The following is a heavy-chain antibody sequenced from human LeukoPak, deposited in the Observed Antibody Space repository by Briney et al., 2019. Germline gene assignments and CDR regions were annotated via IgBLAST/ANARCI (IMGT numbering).Heavy chain of an antibody. CDR3: ARVLNDYYYYYTDV. J-gene: IGHJ6*03. CDR2: IYHSGST. Sequence: SETLSLTCTVSGYSISSGYYWGWIRQPPGKGLEWIGSIYHSGSTYYNPSLKSRVTISVDTSKNQFSLKLSSVTAADTAVYYCARVLNDYYYYYTDVWGKGTTVTISS. CDR1: GYSISSGYY. V-gene: IGHV4-38-2*02.